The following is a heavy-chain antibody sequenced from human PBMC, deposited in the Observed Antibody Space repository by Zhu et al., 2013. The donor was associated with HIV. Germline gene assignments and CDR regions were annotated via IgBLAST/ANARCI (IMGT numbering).Heavy chain of an antibody. Sequence: QVQLVQSGPEAKKPGSSVKVSCKASGGSFRTSGISWVRQAPGQGLEWMGIINPSDGSATYAQNFQGRVTMTRDTSTSTVYMELSSLRSGDTAVYYCARRYGSGSYPDYWGQGTLVTVSS. CDR1: GGSFRTSG. J-gene: IGHJ4*02. CDR2: INPSDGSA. V-gene: IGHV1-46*01. D-gene: IGHD3-10*01. CDR3: ARRYGSGSYPDY.